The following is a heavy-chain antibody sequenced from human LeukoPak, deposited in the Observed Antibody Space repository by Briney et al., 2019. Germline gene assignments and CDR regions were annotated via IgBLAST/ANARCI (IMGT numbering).Heavy chain of an antibody. CDR3: ARETDWAFDY. J-gene: IGHJ4*02. D-gene: IGHD3/OR15-3a*01. CDR1: GGSFSGYY. V-gene: IGHV4-34*01. Sequence: SETLSLTCAVYGGSFSGYYWSWIRQPPGKGLEWIGEINHSGSTNYNPSLKSRVTISVDTSKNQFSLKLSSVTAADTAVYYCARETDWAFDYWGQGTLVTVSS. CDR2: INHSGST.